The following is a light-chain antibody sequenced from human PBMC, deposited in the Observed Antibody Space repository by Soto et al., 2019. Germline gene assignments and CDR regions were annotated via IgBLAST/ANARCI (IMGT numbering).Light chain of an antibody. Sequence: QSVLTQPPSASGSPGQSITISCTGTSSDVGGYNYVSWYQQHPGKAPKLIIHEVNKRPSGVPDCFSGSKSGNTASLTVTGLQAEDEADYYCSSYAGSNILVFGEGTKLTVL. CDR3: SSYAGSNILV. V-gene: IGLV2-8*01. J-gene: IGLJ2*01. CDR2: EVN. CDR1: SSDVGGYNY.